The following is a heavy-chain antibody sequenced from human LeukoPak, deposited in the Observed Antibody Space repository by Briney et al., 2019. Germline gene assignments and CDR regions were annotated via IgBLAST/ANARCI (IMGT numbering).Heavy chain of an antibody. J-gene: IGHJ4*02. CDR1: GFTFSSYG. Sequence: GGSLRLSCAASGFTFSSYGMHWVRQAPGKGLEWVAVISYDGSNKYYADSVKGRFTISRDNSKNTLYLQMNSLRAEDTAVYYCAKDRSITMVRGVMRDWGQGTLSPSPQ. V-gene: IGHV3-30*18. CDR2: ISYDGSNK. D-gene: IGHD3-10*01. CDR3: AKDRSITMVRGVMRD.